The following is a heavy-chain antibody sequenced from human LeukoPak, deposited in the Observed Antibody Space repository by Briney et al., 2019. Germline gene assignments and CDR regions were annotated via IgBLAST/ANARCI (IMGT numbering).Heavy chain of an antibody. D-gene: IGHD6-6*01. CDR1: GFTFSTYG. V-gene: IGHV3-33*01. CDR3: ARHRAYSSSSPFDY. J-gene: IGHJ4*02. Sequence: PGGSLRLSCAASGFTFSTYGMHWVRQAPGKGLEWVAVIWYDGDNKYYAESVKGRFTISRDNSKSTLYLQMNSLRAEDTAVYYCARHRAYSSSSPFDYWGQGTLVTVSS. CDR2: IWYDGDNK.